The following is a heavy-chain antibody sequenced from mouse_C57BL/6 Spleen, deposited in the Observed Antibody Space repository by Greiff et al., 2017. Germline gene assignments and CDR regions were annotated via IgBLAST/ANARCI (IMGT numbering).Heavy chain of an antibody. CDR2: ISDGGSYT. Sequence: EVMLVESGGGLVKPGGSLKLSCAASGFTFSSYAMSWVRQTPEKRLEWVATISDGGSYTYYPDNVKGRFTISRDNAKNNLYLQMSHLKSEDTAMYYCARGDYYGSLAYWGQGTLVTVSA. V-gene: IGHV5-4*03. CDR3: ARGDYYGSLAY. CDR1: GFTFSSYA. J-gene: IGHJ3*01. D-gene: IGHD1-1*01.